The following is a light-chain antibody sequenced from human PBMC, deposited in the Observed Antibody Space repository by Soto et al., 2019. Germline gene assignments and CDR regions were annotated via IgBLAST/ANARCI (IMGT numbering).Light chain of an antibody. CDR2: DAS. CDR1: QSVSSSY. Sequence: EMVLTQSPGTLSLSPGERATLSCRASQSVSSSYLAWYQQKPGQAPRLLIYDASNRATGIPDRFSGSGSATDFTLTISRVEPEDFAVYYWQQYGSPPRTVGQGTKLEIK. V-gene: IGKV3-20*01. J-gene: IGKJ2*01. CDR3: QQYGSPPRT.